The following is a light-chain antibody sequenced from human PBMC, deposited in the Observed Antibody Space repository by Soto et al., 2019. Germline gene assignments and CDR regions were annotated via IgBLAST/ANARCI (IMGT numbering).Light chain of an antibody. CDR1: QTVGNNY. V-gene: IGKV3-20*01. J-gene: IGKJ1*01. CDR3: RQSATSPRT. CDR2: GAS. Sequence: EIVLTPSPGTLSLSPGERATLSCRASQTVGNNYLDWYQQKPGQAPRLLLYGASSRATVIPDRFSGSGSGTDFTLTISRLEPEELAVYYCRQSATSPRTFGQGTKVEIK.